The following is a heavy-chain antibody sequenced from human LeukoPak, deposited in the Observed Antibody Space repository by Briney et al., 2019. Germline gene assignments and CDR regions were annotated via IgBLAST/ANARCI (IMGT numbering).Heavy chain of an antibody. J-gene: IGHJ4*02. CDR2: IIGSGGTT. V-gene: IGHV3-23*01. Sequence: PGASLRLSCAASGFTFSTYAMSWVRQAPGKGLEWVSAIIGSGGTTYYADSVKGRFTISRDNSKNTLFLQVNSLRAEDTAVYYCAKEGGSPWGFWGQGTLVTVSS. CDR3: AKEGGSPWGF. CDR1: GFTFSTYA. D-gene: IGHD1-26*01.